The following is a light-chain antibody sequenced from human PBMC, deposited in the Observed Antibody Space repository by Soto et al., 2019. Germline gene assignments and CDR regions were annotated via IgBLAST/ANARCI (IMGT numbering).Light chain of an antibody. V-gene: IGKV3D-15*01. J-gene: IGKJ1*01. CDR3: QQYNNWPRT. CDR1: QNLSNT. Sequence: EIVLTQSPDSLSLSPGERATLSCRASQNLSNTFLAWYQQKHGQAPRLLIFGTSSRATGIPDRFSGSGSGTEFTLTISSLQSEDFAVYYCQQYNNWPRTFGQGTKVDIK. CDR2: GTS.